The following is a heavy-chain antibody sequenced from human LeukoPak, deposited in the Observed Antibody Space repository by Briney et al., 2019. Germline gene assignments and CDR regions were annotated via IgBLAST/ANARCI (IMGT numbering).Heavy chain of an antibody. J-gene: IGHJ6*02. CDR3: ARVAIFGVVTALDYYYGMDV. V-gene: IGHV3-30-3*01. D-gene: IGHD3-3*01. CDR1: GFTFSSYA. CDR2: ISYDGSNK. Sequence: PGGSLRLSCAASGFTFSSYAMHWVRQAPGKGLEWVAVISYDGSNKYYADSVKGRFTISRDNSKNTLYLQMNSLRAEDTAVYYCARVAIFGVVTALDYYYGMDVWGQGTTVTVSS.